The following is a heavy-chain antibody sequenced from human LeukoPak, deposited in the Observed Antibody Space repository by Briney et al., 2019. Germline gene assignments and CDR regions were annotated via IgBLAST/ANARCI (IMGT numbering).Heavy chain of an antibody. CDR2: IYHSGST. CDR3: ARLGPWGVMGFGAFDY. CDR1: GGSISSGGYS. D-gene: IGHD3-3*01. J-gene: IGHJ4*02. V-gene: IGHV4-30-2*01. Sequence: SQTLSLTGAVSGGSISSGGYSWSWIRQPPGKGLEWIGYIYHSGSTYYNPSLKSRVTISVDRSKNQFSLKLSSVTAADTAVYYCARLGPWGVMGFGAFDYWGQGTLVTVSS.